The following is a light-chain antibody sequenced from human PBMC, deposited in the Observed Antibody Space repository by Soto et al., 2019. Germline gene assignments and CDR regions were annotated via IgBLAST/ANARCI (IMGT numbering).Light chain of an antibody. CDR3: QQYGTSPGT. CDR2: GGS. V-gene: IGKV3-20*01. Sequence: EKVLPHSPGTPALSPGDRATRSCQARHSVSSSCLAWYQQKPVQAPRLLICGGSGRATGIPDRFSGSGSGTDFSLTISRLEPEELAVYYCQQYGTSPGTCGQGTTV. J-gene: IGKJ1*01. CDR1: HSVSSSC.